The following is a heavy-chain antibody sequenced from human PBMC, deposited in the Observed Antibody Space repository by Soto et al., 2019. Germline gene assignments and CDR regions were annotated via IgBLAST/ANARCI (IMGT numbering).Heavy chain of an antibody. J-gene: IGHJ5*02. CDR2: ISSSSSYT. D-gene: IGHD6-6*01. V-gene: IGHV3-11*06. Sequence: LRLSFAASGFTFSDYYMSWIRQAPGKGLEWVSYISSSSSYTNYADSVKGRFTISRDNAKNSLYLQMNSLRAEDTAVYYCARAPGIAARHWFDPWGQGTLVTVSS. CDR1: GFTFSDYY. CDR3: ARAPGIAARHWFDP.